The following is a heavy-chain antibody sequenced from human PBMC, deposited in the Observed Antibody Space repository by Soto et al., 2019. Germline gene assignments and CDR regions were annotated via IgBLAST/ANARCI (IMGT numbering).Heavy chain of an antibody. D-gene: IGHD3-10*01. CDR3: ARYYGAGSYFFDH. V-gene: IGHV3-53*01. CDR1: GVSVSSNY. J-gene: IGHJ4*02. Sequence: EVQLVESGGGLIHPGGSLRLSCVGSGVSVSSNYMAWVRQAPGKGLEWVAVMYSDGRTYYADSVKGRFTISRDDSKNTLYFQMSSLRAEDTAVYYCARYYGAGSYFFDHWGQGALVTFAS. CDR2: MYSDGRT.